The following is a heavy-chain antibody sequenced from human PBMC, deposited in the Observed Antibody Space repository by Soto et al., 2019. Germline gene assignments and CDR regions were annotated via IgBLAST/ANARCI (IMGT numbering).Heavy chain of an antibody. V-gene: IGHV4-4*07. CDR3: ARKRFFFVGGSYRTYYFVS. CDR2: MYYSGSS. CDR1: GGSISNYY. J-gene: IGHJ4*02. D-gene: IGHD3-16*02. Sequence: PSENLSLTCNVSGGSISNYYWSWIRQPAGKGLEWIGRMYYSGSSNYNPSLKSRVTMSVDTSKNQSSLKLRSVTAADTALYYCARKRFFFVGGSYRTYYFVSLGQGILVSVAS.